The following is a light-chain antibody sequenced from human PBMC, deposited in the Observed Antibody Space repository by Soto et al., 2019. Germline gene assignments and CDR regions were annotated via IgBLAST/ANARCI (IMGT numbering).Light chain of an antibody. Sequence: DIQMTQSPSTLSASVGDRVTITCRASQSISSWLAWYQQKPGKAPKLLIYKASSLESGVPSRFSGSGSGTEFTLTISSLQPDDFATYYCHQYNFYPITFGQGTRLEIK. CDR3: HQYNFYPIT. CDR2: KAS. CDR1: QSISSW. J-gene: IGKJ5*01. V-gene: IGKV1-5*03.